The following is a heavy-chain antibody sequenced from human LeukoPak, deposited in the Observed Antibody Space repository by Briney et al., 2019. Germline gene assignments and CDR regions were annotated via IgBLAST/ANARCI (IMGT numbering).Heavy chain of an antibody. J-gene: IGHJ6*03. D-gene: IGHD2-2*01. CDR1: GGSFSDYY. CDR3: ARGRTGYQLLPTKKDYSYYYIDV. Sequence: SETLSLTCGVYGGSFSDYYWSWIRQSPGKGLEWIGEINHSGSTNYNPSLKSRVTISVDTSKNQFSLKLSSMTAADTAVYYCARGRTGYQLLPTKKDYSYYYIDVWGKGTTVTVSS. V-gene: IGHV4-34*01. CDR2: INHSGST.